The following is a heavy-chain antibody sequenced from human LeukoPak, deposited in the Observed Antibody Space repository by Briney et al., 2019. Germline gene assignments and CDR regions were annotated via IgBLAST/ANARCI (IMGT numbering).Heavy chain of an antibody. D-gene: IGHD4-17*01. CDR2: IIPILGIA. CDR3: ARGTTVIYFDY. CDR1: GYTFTSYG. J-gene: IGHJ4*02. Sequence: SVKVSCKASGYTFTSYGISWVRQAPGQGLEWMGRIIPILGIANYAQKFQGRVTITADKSTSTAYMELSSLRSEDTAVYYCARGTTVIYFDYWGQGTLVTVSS. V-gene: IGHV1-69*04.